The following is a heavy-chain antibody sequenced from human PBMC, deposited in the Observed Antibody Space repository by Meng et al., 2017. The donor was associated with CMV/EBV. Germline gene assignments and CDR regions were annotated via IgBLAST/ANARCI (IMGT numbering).Heavy chain of an antibody. V-gene: IGHV1-69*05. Sequence: SVKVSCKASGGTFSSYAISWVRQAPGQGLEWMGGIIPVFGTANYAQKFQGRVTITTDESTSTAYMELSSLRSEDTAVYYCARRALGYCSSTSCLYYYYGMDVWGQGTTVTVSS. CDR2: IIPVFGTA. D-gene: IGHD2-2*01. J-gene: IGHJ6*02. CDR3: ARRALGYCSSTSCLYYYYGMDV. CDR1: GGTFSSYA.